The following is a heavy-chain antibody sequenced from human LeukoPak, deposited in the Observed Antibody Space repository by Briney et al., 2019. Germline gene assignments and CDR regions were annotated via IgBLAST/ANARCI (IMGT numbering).Heavy chain of an antibody. J-gene: IGHJ5*02. D-gene: IGHD6-13*01. CDR2: ISGSGGST. CDR3: AKAASNNWYLNWFDP. Sequence: GGSLRLSCAASGFTFSSYAMSWVRQAPGKGLEWVSGISGSGGSTYYADSVKGRFTISRDNSKNTLYLQMNSLRAEDTAVYYCAKAASNNWYLNWFDPWGQGTLVTVSS. CDR1: GFTFSSYA. V-gene: IGHV3-23*01.